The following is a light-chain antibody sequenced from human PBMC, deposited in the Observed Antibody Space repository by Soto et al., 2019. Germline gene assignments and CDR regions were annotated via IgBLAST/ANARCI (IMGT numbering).Light chain of an antibody. CDR2: SAS. Sequence: DIQMTQSPATLSSSVGDRVTITCRASQSVSSYLNWYQQKPGKAPKLLIYSASSLHSGVPARFSGSGSGTDFTLTISSLQAEDFAIYYCQQSYSTPRTFGQGTKVDIK. CDR3: QQSYSTPRT. J-gene: IGKJ1*01. CDR1: QSVSSY. V-gene: IGKV1-39*01.